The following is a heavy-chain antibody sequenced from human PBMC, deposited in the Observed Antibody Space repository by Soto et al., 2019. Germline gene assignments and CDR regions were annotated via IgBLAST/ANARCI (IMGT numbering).Heavy chain of an antibody. D-gene: IGHD2-2*01. Sequence: GGSLRLSCAASGFTFSSYAMHWVRQAPGKGLEYVSAISSNGGSTYYANSVKGRFSISRDDSKNTLFLQMNSLRPEDTAVYYCAKATGWKGYCSSASCFHDAFDVWGQGTKVTVSS. CDR3: AKATGWKGYCSSASCFHDAFDV. CDR1: GFTFSSYA. J-gene: IGHJ3*01. V-gene: IGHV3-64*01. CDR2: ISSNGGST.